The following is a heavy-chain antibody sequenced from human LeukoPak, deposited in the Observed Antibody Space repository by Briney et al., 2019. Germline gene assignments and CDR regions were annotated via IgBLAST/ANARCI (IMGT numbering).Heavy chain of an antibody. J-gene: IGHJ4*02. Sequence: PGGSLRLSCAASGFTFSSYGMSRVRQAPGKGLEWVSAISGSGGSTFYADSVKGRFTISRDNPKNTLFLQMNSLRAEDTAVYYCATSRFYYYPYYWGQGTLVTVSS. CDR3: ATSRFYYYPYY. CDR1: GFTFSSYG. V-gene: IGHV3-23*01. D-gene: IGHD3-10*01. CDR2: ISGSGGST.